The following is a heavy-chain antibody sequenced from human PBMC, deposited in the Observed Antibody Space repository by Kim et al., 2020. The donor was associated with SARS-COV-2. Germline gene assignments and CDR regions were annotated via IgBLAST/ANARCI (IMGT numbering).Heavy chain of an antibody. D-gene: IGHD3-10*01. V-gene: IGHV3-66*04. CDR2: IYSGGST. Sequence: GGSLRLSCAASGFTVSSNYMSWVRQAPGKGLEWVSVIYSGGSTYYADSVKGSFTISRDNSKNTLYLQMNSLRAEDTAVYYCARPGSGSQGAFDIWGQGTMVTVSS. J-gene: IGHJ3*02. CDR1: GFTVSSNY. CDR3: ARPGSGSQGAFDI.